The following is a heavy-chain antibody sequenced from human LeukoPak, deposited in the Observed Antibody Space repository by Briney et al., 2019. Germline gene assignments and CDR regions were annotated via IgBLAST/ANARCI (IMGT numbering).Heavy chain of an antibody. CDR2: ISGSGGST. CDR3: AKDRREWLVREYFQH. D-gene: IGHD6-19*01. Sequence: GGSLRLSCAASGFTFSSYAMSWVRQAPGKGLEWVSAISGSGGSTYYADSVKGRFTTSRDNSKNTLYLQMNSLRAEDTAVYYCAKDRREWLVREYFQHWGQGTLVTVSS. J-gene: IGHJ1*01. V-gene: IGHV3-23*01. CDR1: GFTFSSYA.